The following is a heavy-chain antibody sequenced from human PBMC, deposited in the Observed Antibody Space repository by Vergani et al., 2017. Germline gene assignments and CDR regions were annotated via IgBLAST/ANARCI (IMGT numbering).Heavy chain of an antibody. V-gene: IGHV3-9*01. CDR2: ISWNSGST. CDR3: ARTIRLLWFGELGY. J-gene: IGHJ4*02. Sequence: EVQLVESGGGLVQPGRSLRLSCAASGFTFDDYAMHWVRQAPGKGLEWVSGISWNSGSTGYADSVKGRFTISRDNAKNSLYLQMNSLRAEDTAVYYCARTIRLLWFGELGYWGQGTLVTVSS. D-gene: IGHD3-10*01. CDR1: GFTFDDYA.